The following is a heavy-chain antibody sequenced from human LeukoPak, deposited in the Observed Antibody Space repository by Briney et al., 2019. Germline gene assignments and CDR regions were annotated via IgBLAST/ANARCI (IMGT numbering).Heavy chain of an antibody. CDR1: GYSFTSYW. D-gene: IGHD4-11*01. Sequence: GESLKISFKGSGYSFTSYWIGWVRPMPGKGLEWMGIIYPGDSDTRYSPSFQGQVTISADKFISTAYLQWSSLKASDTAMYYCATQELATVTTWGRLDAFDIWGQGTMVTVSS. J-gene: IGHJ3*02. CDR3: ATQELATVTTWGRLDAFDI. V-gene: IGHV5-51*01. CDR2: IYPGDSDT.